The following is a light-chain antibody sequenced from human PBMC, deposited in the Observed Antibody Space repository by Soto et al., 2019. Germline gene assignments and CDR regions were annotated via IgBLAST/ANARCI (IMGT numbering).Light chain of an antibody. CDR1: SSNIGAGYD. J-gene: IGLJ1*01. CDR3: QSYDGSLYV. CDR2: GNS. V-gene: IGLV1-40*01. Sequence: QSVLTQPPSVSGAPGQSVTISCTGSSSNIGAGYDVHWYQQFPGAAPKLLIYGNSNRPSGVPDRFSGSKSGTSASLAISGLLAEDEADYCCQSYDGSLYVFGSGTKLTVL.